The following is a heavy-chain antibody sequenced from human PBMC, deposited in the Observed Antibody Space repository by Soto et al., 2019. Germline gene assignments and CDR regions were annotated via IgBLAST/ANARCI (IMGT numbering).Heavy chain of an antibody. CDR3: TRRPPSSGHPGLYAFDI. D-gene: IGHD3-22*01. Sequence: GASVKVSCKASGYTFTSYYMHWVRQAPGQGPEWMGIVTPTGDYTAYAQKFQGRVTMTRDTSATTVYMELSSLTSEDTAVYYCTRRPPSSGHPGLYAFDIWGQGTMVTVS. CDR1: GYTFTSYY. J-gene: IGHJ3*02. CDR2: VTPTGDYT. V-gene: IGHV1-46*01.